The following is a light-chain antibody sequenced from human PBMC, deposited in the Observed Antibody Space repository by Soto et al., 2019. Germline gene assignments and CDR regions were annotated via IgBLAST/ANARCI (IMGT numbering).Light chain of an antibody. CDR3: GTWDASLSAGV. V-gene: IGLV1-51*01. CDR2: NDD. J-gene: IGLJ2*01. CDR1: SSNIETNP. Sequence: QSVLTQPPSVSAAPGQTVTISCSGSSSNIETNPVSWYRHLPGTVPKLLIHNDDKRPSGIPDRCSGSKSGTSATLGITGLQTGDEADYYCGTWDASLSAGVFGGRTKLTVL.